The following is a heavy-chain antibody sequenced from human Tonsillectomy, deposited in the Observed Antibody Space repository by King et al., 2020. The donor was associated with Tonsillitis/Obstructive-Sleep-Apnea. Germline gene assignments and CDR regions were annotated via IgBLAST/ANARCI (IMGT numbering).Heavy chain of an antibody. V-gene: IGHV2-5*02. CDR2: IYWADAK. Sequence: LPSSGPTLVNPTQTLTLTCTFSGFSLSTSGVGVGWIRPPPGKALEWLALIYWADAKRSSPSLKSRLTIPKDTSKNHVVLTMTNMDPVDTATYYCAHMVHSNRNIDYWGQGTLVTVSS. J-gene: IGHJ4*02. D-gene: IGHD3-16*02. CDR3: AHMVHSNRNIDY. CDR1: GFSLSTSGVG.